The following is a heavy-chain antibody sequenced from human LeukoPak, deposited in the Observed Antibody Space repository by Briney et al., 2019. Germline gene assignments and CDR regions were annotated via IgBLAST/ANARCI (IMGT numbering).Heavy chain of an antibody. CDR3: AKAIAAAGIYYFHY. J-gene: IGHJ4*02. Sequence: PGGSLRLSCAASGFTFSNYAMSWVRQAPGKGLEWASGIRGSGGSTYYADSVKGRFTISRDNSKNTLYLQMNSLRAEDTAVYYCAKAIAAAGIYYFHYWGQGTLVTVSS. CDR1: GFTFSNYA. D-gene: IGHD6-13*01. V-gene: IGHV3-23*01. CDR2: IRGSGGST.